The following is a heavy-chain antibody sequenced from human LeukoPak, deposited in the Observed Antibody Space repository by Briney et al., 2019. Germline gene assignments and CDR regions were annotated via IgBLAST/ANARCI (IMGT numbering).Heavy chain of an antibody. D-gene: IGHD3-22*01. V-gene: IGHV3-30*18. J-gene: IGHJ4*02. CDR2: ISYDGNNK. Sequence: PGGSLRLSCAASGFTFSSYGMHWVRQAPGKGLEWVAVISYDGNNKYYADSVKGRFTVSRDNSKDTLYLQMNSLRAEDTAVYYCAKDRLGALDYSDGRGYYRFDYWGQGTLVTVSS. CDR1: GFTFSSYG. CDR3: AKDRLGALDYSDGRGYYRFDY.